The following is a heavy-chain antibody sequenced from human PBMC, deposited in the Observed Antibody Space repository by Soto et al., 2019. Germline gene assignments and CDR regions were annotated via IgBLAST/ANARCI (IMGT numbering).Heavy chain of an antibody. V-gene: IGHV3-23*01. Sequence: EVQLLESGGGLVQPGGSLRLSCAASGFTFSTCAMSWVRQAPGKGLEWVSGVSYSGDSTYYADSVKGRFTISRDNSKNTVYLQMNSLRAEDTALHYCARETGIKVTYPFDFWGQGTMLTVSS. D-gene: IGHD1-20*01. CDR1: GFTFSTCA. J-gene: IGHJ3*01. CDR3: ARETGIKVTYPFDF. CDR2: VSYSGDST.